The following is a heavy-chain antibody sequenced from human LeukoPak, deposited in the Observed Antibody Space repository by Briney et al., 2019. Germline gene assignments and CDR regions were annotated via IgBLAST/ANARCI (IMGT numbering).Heavy chain of an antibody. CDR2: IYTSGST. D-gene: IGHD4-17*01. V-gene: IGHV4-4*07. CDR1: GGSISSYD. J-gene: IGHJ4*02. Sequence: PSETLSLTCTVSGGSISSYDWSWIRQPAGKGLEWIGRIYTSGSTNCNPSLKSRVTMSADTSKNQLFLKLSSVTAADTAVYYCARDPYGVEGKNYFDYWGQGTLVTVSS. CDR3: ARDPYGVEGKNYFDY.